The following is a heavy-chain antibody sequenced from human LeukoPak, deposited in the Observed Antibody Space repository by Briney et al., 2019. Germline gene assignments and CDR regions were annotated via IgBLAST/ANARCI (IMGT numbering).Heavy chain of an antibody. CDR2: INPSGGSP. Sequence: GASVKVSCKASGYTFTSYYMHWVRQAPGQGLEWMGIINPSGGSPNYEQKFQGRVTMTRETSTSTVYMELSSLRSEDTAVYYCARSVAAAGIGVDYWGQGTLVTVSS. CDR1: GYTFTSYY. D-gene: IGHD6-13*01. J-gene: IGHJ4*02. CDR3: ARSVAAAGIGVDY. V-gene: IGHV1-46*01.